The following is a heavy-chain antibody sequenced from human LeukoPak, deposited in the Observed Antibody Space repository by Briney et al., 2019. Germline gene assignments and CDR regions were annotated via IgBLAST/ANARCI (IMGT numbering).Heavy chain of an antibody. Sequence: GGSLRLSCAASGFTFSSYAMIWDRQAPGKGLEWVSAISGSGGATYYADSVKGRFTMSRDNSKNTLYLQMNSLRAEDTAVYYCAKGAYYHGSGRYFDYWGQGTLVTVSS. D-gene: IGHD3-10*01. V-gene: IGHV3-23*01. J-gene: IGHJ4*02. CDR2: ISGSGGAT. CDR1: GFTFSSYA. CDR3: AKGAYYHGSGRYFDY.